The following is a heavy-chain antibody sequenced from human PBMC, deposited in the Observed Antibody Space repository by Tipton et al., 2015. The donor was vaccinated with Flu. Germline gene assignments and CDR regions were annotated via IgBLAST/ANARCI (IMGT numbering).Heavy chain of an antibody. D-gene: IGHD6-19*01. CDR3: AREIAVAGNDY. V-gene: IGHV1-18*04. J-gene: IGHJ4*02. CDR2: ISAYNGNT. CDR1: GYTFNSYG. Sequence: QSGAEVKKPGASVKVSCKASGYTFNSYGISWVRQAPGQGLEWMGWISAYNGNTNFAQKFQGRVTMTTDTSTTTAYMELRSLRSDDTAVYYCAREIAVAGNDYWGQGTLVTVSS.